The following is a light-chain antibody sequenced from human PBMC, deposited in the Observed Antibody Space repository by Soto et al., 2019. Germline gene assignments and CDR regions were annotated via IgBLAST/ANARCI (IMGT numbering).Light chain of an antibody. CDR2: DVS. Sequence: QSVLTQPASVSGSPRQSITISCTGTSSDVGGYNYVSWYQQHPGKAPKLMIYDVSNRPSGVSNRFSGSKSGNTASLTISGLQAEDEADYYCSSFPSSSTLVFGGGTKQTVL. CDR3: SSFPSSSTLV. V-gene: IGLV2-14*01. CDR1: SSDVGGYNY. J-gene: IGLJ2*01.